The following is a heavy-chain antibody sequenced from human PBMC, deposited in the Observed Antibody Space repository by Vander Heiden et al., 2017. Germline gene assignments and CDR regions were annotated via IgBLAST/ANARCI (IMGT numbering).Heavy chain of an antibody. J-gene: IGHJ5*02. CDR3: ARGRGQQLVRRWFDP. D-gene: IGHD6-13*01. Sequence: QVQLQQWGAVLLNPSETLSLTCAVYGGSFSCYYWSWIRQHPGKGLEWIGEINHSGSTNYNPSLKSRVTISVDTSKNQFSLKLSSVTAADTAVYYCARGRGQQLVRRWFDPWGQGTLVTVSS. CDR2: INHSGST. V-gene: IGHV4-34*01. CDR1: GGSFSCYY.